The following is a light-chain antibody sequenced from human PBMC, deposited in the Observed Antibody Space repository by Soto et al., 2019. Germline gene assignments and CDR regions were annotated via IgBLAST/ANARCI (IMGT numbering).Light chain of an antibody. J-gene: IGKJ1*01. CDR3: QQYNTYSS. V-gene: IGKV1-5*03. Sequence: DIQMTQSPSTLSASVGDRVTITCRASQSIGSWLAWYQQKPGKAPKLLLYKASSLESGVPSRFGGSRSGTEFILTISSLQPDDFATYYCQQYNTYSSFGQGTKVEIK. CDR1: QSIGSW. CDR2: KAS.